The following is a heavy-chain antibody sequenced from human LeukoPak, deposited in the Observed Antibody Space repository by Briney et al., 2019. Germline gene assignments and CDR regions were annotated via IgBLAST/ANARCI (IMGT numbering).Heavy chain of an antibody. V-gene: IGHV3-11*04. CDR3: AREPPIAAAGDYFDY. CDR1: GGSISSSSYY. Sequence: LSLTCTVSGGSISSSSYYWGWIRQPPGKGLEWVSYISSSGSTIYYADSVKGRFTISRDNAKNSLYLQMNSLRAEDTAVYYCAREPPIAAAGDYFDYWGQGTLVTVSS. CDR2: ISSSGSTI. J-gene: IGHJ4*02. D-gene: IGHD6-13*01.